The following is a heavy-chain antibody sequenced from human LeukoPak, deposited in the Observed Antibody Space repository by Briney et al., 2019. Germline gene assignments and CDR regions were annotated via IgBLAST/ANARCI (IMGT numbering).Heavy chain of an antibody. CDR1: GFSFGTYV. Sequence: GGSLRLSCGGSGFSFGTYVINWVRQAPGKGRGWVSGISGRGGSRYFADSVKGRFVISRDNSKNTVYLQMNSLRAEDTALYYCAKSHNWNDVYYYYGMDVWGQGTTVTVSS. CDR2: ISGRGGSR. CDR3: AKSHNWNDVYYYYGMDV. J-gene: IGHJ6*02. V-gene: IGHV3-23*01. D-gene: IGHD1-1*01.